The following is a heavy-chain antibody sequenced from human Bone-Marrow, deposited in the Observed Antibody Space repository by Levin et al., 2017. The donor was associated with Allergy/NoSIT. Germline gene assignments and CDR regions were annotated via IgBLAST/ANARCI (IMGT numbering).Heavy chain of an antibody. CDR2: IDWDDDK. CDR1: GFSLSTRGMC. Sequence: SGPTLVKPTQTLTLTCTFSGFSLSTRGMCVSWIRQPPGKALEWLAFIDWDDDKSYNTSLKTRLTISKDTSKNHVVLTMTNMDPADTATYYCARMVSTSGNIGSYSGSYPDAFDVWGKGTMVTVSS. V-gene: IGHV2-70*01. D-gene: IGHD1-26*01. CDR3: ARMVSTSGNIGSYSGSYPDAFDV. J-gene: IGHJ3*01.